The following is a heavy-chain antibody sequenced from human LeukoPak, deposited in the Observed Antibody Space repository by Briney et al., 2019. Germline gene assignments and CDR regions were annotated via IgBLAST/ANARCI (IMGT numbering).Heavy chain of an antibody. D-gene: IGHD6-13*01. Sequence: SETLSLTCAVYGGSFSGYYWSWIRQPPGKGLEWIGEINHSGSTNYNPSLVSRVTISVDTSKNQFSLKLSSVTAADTAVYYRARGLGDSSRSFDYWGHGTLVTVSS. J-gene: IGHJ4*01. CDR3: ARGLGDSSRSFDY. CDR2: INHSGST. CDR1: GGSFSGYY. V-gene: IGHV4-34*01.